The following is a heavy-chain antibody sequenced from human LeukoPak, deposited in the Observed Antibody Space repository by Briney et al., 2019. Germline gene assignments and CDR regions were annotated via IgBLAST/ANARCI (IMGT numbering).Heavy chain of an antibody. V-gene: IGHV3-20*04. CDR3: ARNTRXTEYYYGSGSYYSYYFDX. CDR1: RFTFDDYG. D-gene: IGHD3-10*01. CDR2: INWNGGST. J-gene: IGHJ4*02. Sequence: GSLRLSCAASRFTFDDYGMSWVRQAPGKGLEWVSGINWNGGSTGYADSVKGRFTISRDNAKNSLYLQRNSLRAEDTALYYCARNTRXTEYYYGSGSYYSYYFDXWGQGXLVTV.